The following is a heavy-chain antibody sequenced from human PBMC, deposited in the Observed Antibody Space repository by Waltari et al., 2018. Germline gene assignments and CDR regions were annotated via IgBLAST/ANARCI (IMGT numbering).Heavy chain of an antibody. CDR2: IYSGGRA. CDR3: GREPRCGDGRADWFDP. J-gene: IGHJ5*02. D-gene: IGHD3-10*01. V-gene: IGHV3-66*02. Sequence: EVQLVESGGGLVQLGGCLRLSCDASGFTVSRNYMSWVCQSAGKGLEWVSVIYSGGRAYYAYSGKCRLRITRDKNNNTLYLKMNSLRAGDAAVDYYGREPRCGDGRADWFDPWGQGTLVTVSS. CDR1: GFTVSRNY.